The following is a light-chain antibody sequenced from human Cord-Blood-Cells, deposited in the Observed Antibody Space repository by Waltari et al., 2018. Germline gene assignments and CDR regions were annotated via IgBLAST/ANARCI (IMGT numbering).Light chain of an antibody. CDR2: GKN. J-gene: IGLJ1*01. Sequence: SSELTQDPAVSVALGQTVRITCQGDSLRSYYARWYQQKPAQAPVLVIYGKNNRPSGIPDRFSCSSSGNTASLTITGAQAEDEADYYCNSRDSSGNYVFGTGTKVTVL. V-gene: IGLV3-19*01. CDR1: SLRSYY. CDR3: NSRDSSGNYV.